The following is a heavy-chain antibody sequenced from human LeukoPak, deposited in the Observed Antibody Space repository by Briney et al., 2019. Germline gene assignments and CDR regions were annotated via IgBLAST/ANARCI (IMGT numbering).Heavy chain of an antibody. J-gene: IGHJ4*02. CDR3: ARATVYSGSYLPLFDY. CDR1: GDSVRSGSFS. V-gene: IGHV4-61*01. Sequence: SETLSLTCTVSGDSVRSGSFSWSWIRQPPGKGLEWIGYMFTSGSTNYNPSLKSRVTISVDTSKNQFSLRLSSVTAADTAVYYCARATVYSGSYLPLFDYWGQGTLVTVSS. D-gene: IGHD1-26*01. CDR2: MFTSGST.